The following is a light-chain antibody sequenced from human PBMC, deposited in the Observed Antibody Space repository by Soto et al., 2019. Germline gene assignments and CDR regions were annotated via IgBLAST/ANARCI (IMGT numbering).Light chain of an antibody. J-gene: IGKJ1*01. V-gene: IGKV1-39*01. Sequence: DIQMTQSPSSLSASVGDRITITCRASQSISRYLNWYQHKPGKAPKLLINAASSLERGVPSRFSGGGSGTDFTLYISSLQPDDFATYYCQQNYRATPWTFGQGTKVEVK. CDR1: QSISRY. CDR3: QQNYRATPWT. CDR2: AAS.